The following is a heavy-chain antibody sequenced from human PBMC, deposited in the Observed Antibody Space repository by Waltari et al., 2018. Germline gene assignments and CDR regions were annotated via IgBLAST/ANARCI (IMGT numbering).Heavy chain of an antibody. CDR2: IIPIFGTA. Sequence: QVQLVQSGAEVKKPGSSVKVSCKASGGTFSSYAISWVRQAPGQGLEWMGGIIPIFGTANYAQKFQGRVTITADESTSTAYMELSSLRSEDTAVYYCARAELNCSSTSCYWFDPWGQGTLVTVSS. CDR3: ARAELNCSSTSCYWFDP. J-gene: IGHJ5*02. D-gene: IGHD2-2*01. V-gene: IGHV1-69*13. CDR1: GGTFSSYA.